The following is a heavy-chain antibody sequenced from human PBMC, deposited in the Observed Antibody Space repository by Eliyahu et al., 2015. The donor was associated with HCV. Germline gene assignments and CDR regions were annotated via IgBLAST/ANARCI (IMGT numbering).Heavy chain of an antibody. Sequence: EVQLLESGGGLVQPGGSLRLSCAASGFTFSSYAMSWVRQVPGKGLEWVSGISGSGGSTYYADSVKGRFTISRDNSKNTLYLQMNSLRVEDTAVYYCAKDLRTNWNAEDAFDIWGQGTMVTVSS. D-gene: IGHD1-20*01. CDR3: AKDLRTNWNAEDAFDI. J-gene: IGHJ3*02. CDR2: ISGSGGST. CDR1: GFTFSSYA. V-gene: IGHV3-23*01.